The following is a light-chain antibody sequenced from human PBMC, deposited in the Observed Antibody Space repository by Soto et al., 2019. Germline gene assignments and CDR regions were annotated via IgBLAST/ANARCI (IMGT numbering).Light chain of an antibody. CDR1: QSVSSH. Sequence: EIVMTQSPATLSVSPGESATLSCRASQSVSSHLAWYRQEPGQAPRLLVYAGSTGATGVPARFRGSGSGTEFTLTISSLQSVDFAVYFCQQYHDWPWTFGQGSRVEIK. J-gene: IGKJ1*01. CDR2: AGS. V-gene: IGKV3-15*01. CDR3: QQYHDWPWT.